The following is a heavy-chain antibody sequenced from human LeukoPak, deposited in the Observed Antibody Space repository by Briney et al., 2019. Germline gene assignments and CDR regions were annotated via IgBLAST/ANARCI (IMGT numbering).Heavy chain of an antibody. Sequence: SETLSLTCTVSGGSISSSPYYWGWIRQPPDNGLEWIGNIYHGGSANYNPSLQSRVTLSVDTSRNQLSLKLRSVTAADTAVYYCARRTDFDHWGQGTLVTVSS. J-gene: IGHJ4*02. CDR1: GGSISSSPYY. CDR3: ARRTDFDH. V-gene: IGHV4-39*01. CDR2: IYHGGSA.